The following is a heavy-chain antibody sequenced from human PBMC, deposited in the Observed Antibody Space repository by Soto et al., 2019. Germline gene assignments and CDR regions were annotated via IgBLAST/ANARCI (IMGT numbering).Heavy chain of an antibody. J-gene: IGHJ4*02. CDR1: GFTFSSYS. Sequence: GGSLRLSCAASGFTFSSYSMNWVRQAPGKGLEWVSSISSSSSYIYYADSVKGRFTISRDNAKNSLYLQMNSLRAEDTAVYYCARDQGMITFGGVIVTFDYWGQGTLVTVSS. V-gene: IGHV3-21*01. D-gene: IGHD3-16*02. CDR2: ISSSSSYI. CDR3: ARDQGMITFGGVIVTFDY.